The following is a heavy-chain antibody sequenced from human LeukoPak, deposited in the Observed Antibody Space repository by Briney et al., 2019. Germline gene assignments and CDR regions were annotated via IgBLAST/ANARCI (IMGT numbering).Heavy chain of an antibody. CDR1: GFTFSSYW. CDR2: IKRDGREK. V-gene: IGHV3-7*01. D-gene: IGHD3-3*01. Sequence: GGSLRLSCADSGFTFSSYWMGWVRQAPGKGLEWVANIKRDGREKYYGDSVKGRFTVSRDNAMNSLYLQMTSLRAEDTAVYYCARDKEAAVDFWSGYYPLWGQGTLVIVSS. J-gene: IGHJ4*02. CDR3: ARDKEAAVDFWSGYYPL.